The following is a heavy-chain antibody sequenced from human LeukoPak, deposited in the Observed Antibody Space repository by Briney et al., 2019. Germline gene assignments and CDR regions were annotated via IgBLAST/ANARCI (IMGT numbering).Heavy chain of an antibody. J-gene: IGHJ4*02. Sequence: GGSLRLSCAASGFTFSSYWMHRVRQAPGKGLEWVPSISSSSTYIYYADSVKGRFTISRDNAKNSLYLQMNSLRAEDTAVYYCARDSGFGELLIDYWGQGTLVTVSS. CDR3: ARDSGFGELLIDY. CDR1: GFTFSSYW. CDR2: ISSSSTYI. V-gene: IGHV3-21*01. D-gene: IGHD3-10*01.